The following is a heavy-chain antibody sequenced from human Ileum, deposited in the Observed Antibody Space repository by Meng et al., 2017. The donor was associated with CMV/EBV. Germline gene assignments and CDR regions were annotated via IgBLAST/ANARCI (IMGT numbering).Heavy chain of an antibody. V-gene: IGHV3-30*02. CDR2: IGHDGSDT. CDR1: GFTFSRYG. J-gene: IGHJ4*02. D-gene: IGHD2-15*01. Sequence: GGSLRLSCAASGFTFSRYGMYWVRQAPGKGLEWAAIIGHDGSDTYCGDSVKGRFTISRDNSKNMLFLQMTNVRTEDTALYFWAKSRTEIVGVPAASWGQGTLVTVSS. CDR3: AKSRTEIVGVPAAS.